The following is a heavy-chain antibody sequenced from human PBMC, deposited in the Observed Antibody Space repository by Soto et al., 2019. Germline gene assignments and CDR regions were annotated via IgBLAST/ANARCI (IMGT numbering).Heavy chain of an antibody. CDR2: IYWDDDQ. D-gene: IGHD2-21*01. Sequence: QITLKESGPTLVKPTETLTVTCTVSGFSLSGDGVGVGWIRQPPGKALEWLALIYWDDDQRYSPSLKTRLTLTKDDYKNQVLLTITNMDTMDTATYYCAHAYGGTSWPDAAFDIWGQGTVVTVSS. V-gene: IGHV2-5*02. CDR1: GFSLSGDGVG. J-gene: IGHJ3*02. CDR3: AHAYGGTSWPDAAFDI.